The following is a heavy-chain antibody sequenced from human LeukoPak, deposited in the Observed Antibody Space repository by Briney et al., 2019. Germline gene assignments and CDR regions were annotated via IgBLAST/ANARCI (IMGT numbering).Heavy chain of an antibody. CDR3: ARSVGIVVVTAMPYFDY. Sequence: VASVKVSCKASGGTFSSYAISWVRQAPGQGLEWMGRIIPILGIANYAQKFQGRVTITADKSTSTAHMELSSLRSEDTAVYYCARSVGIVVVTAMPYFDYWGQGTLVTVSS. J-gene: IGHJ4*02. V-gene: IGHV1-69*04. D-gene: IGHD2-21*02. CDR1: GGTFSSYA. CDR2: IIPILGIA.